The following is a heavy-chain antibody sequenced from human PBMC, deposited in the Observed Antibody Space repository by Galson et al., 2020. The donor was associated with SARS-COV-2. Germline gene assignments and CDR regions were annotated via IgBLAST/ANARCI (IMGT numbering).Heavy chain of an antibody. D-gene: IGHD3-10*01. CDR3: ARGVYGSGSAFLNWYFDL. V-gene: IGHV3-33*01. Sequence: GGSLRLSCAASGFTFSSYGMHWVRQAPGKGLEWVAVIWYDGSNKYYADSVKGRFTISRDNSKNTLYLQMNSLRAEDTAVHYCARGVYGSGSAFLNWYFDLWGRGTLVTVSS. J-gene: IGHJ2*01. CDR2: IWYDGSNK. CDR1: GFTFSSYG.